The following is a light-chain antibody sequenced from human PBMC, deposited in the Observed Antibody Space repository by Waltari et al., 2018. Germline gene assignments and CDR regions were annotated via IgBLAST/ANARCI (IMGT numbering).Light chain of an antibody. V-gene: IGKV2-30*01. CDR3: MQATHWPVT. CDR2: KVS. CDR1: QSLVYTDGISY. Sequence: DVGLTRSPLSLSVTLGQPASISCRSSQSLVYTDGISYLNWFHQRPGQAPRRLIYKVSSRDSGVPDRLSGSGSGTDFTLMISSVEADDVGVYFCMQATHWPVTFGQGTRLEIK. J-gene: IGKJ5*01.